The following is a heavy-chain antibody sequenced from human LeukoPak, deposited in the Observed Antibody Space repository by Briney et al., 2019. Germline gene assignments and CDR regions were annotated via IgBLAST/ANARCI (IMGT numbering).Heavy chain of an antibody. CDR2: INPSNGDT. Sequence: ASVKVSCKASGYTFTASYMQWARQAPGQGLEWMGRINPSNGDTEYEQKFQGRVTMTRDTSISTVYMELSRLTSDDTAVYYCARSWYGMDVGGQGTTVTVPS. J-gene: IGHJ6*02. CDR3: ARSWYGMDV. V-gene: IGHV1-2*06. D-gene: IGHD1-14*01. CDR1: GYTFTASY.